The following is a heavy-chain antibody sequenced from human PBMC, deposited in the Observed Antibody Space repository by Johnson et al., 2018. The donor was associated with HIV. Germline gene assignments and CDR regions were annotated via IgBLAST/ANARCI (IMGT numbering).Heavy chain of an antibody. CDR3: ARELGGSSLPFGAFDI. CDR1: GFTVSDYW. Sequence: MQLVESGGGLVQPGGSLRLSCTASGFTVSDYWMSWVRKSPGKGLEWVASINQNGSEKSYVDSMKGRLTISRDNPKNSLFLQMNSLRAEDTAVYYCARELGGSSLPFGAFDIWGQGTVVTVYS. CDR2: INQNGSEK. J-gene: IGHJ3*02. V-gene: IGHV3-7*03. D-gene: IGHD6-13*01.